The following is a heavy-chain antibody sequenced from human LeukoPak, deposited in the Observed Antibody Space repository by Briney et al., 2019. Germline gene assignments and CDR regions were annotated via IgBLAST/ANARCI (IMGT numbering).Heavy chain of an antibody. CDR3: ARGPKYCSSTSCYSYWFDP. Sequence: SETLSLTCTVSGGSISSGDYYWSWIRQPPGKGLEWIGYIYYSGSTYYNPSLKSRVTISVDTSKNQFSLKLSSVTAADTAVYYCARGPKYCSSTSCYSYWFDPWGQGTLVTVSS. CDR2: IYYSGST. D-gene: IGHD2-2*01. CDR1: GGSISSGDYY. V-gene: IGHV4-30-4*01. J-gene: IGHJ5*02.